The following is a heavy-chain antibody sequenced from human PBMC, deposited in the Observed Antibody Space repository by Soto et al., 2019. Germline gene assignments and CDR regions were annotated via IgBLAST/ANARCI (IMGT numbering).Heavy chain of an antibody. J-gene: IGHJ6*02. Sequence: SETLSLTCTVSGGSVSSESHYWSWIRQTPGKGLEWIGYIYYTGSTNYNPSLKGRVTMSVDTSRDQVSLRLRSVTRADTAVYYCARDKHDFRSGYYYYAMEVWGQGTKVTVSS. D-gene: IGHD3-3*01. CDR1: GGSVSSESHY. CDR3: ARDKHDFRSGYYYYAMEV. CDR2: IYYTGST. V-gene: IGHV4-61*01.